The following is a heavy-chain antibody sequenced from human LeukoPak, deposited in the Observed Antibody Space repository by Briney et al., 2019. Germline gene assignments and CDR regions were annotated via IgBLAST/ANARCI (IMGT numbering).Heavy chain of an antibody. J-gene: IGHJ4*02. D-gene: IGHD2-2*01. V-gene: IGHV3-11*04. Sequence: GGSLRLSCAASGFTFSDYYMSWIRQAPGKGLEWVSYISSSGSTIYYADSVKGRFTISRDNAKNSLYLQMNSLRAEDTAVYYCARDPDPVGYCSSTSCYDRIDYFDYWGQGTLVTVSS. CDR1: GFTFSDYY. CDR3: ARDPDPVGYCSSTSCYDRIDYFDY. CDR2: ISSSGSTI.